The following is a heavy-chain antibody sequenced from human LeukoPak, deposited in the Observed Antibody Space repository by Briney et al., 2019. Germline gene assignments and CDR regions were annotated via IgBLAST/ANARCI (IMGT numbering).Heavy chain of an antibody. D-gene: IGHD3-10*01. CDR3: ARGGGDDAFDI. J-gene: IGHJ3*02. Sequence: GRSLRLSCAASGFTFSSYGMHWVRQAPGKGLEWVAVIWFDGSNKYYADSVKGRFTISRDNSKSTLYLQLNSLRAEDTAVYYCARGGGDDAFDIWGQGTMVTVSS. CDR1: GFTFSSYG. V-gene: IGHV3-33*01. CDR2: IWFDGSNK.